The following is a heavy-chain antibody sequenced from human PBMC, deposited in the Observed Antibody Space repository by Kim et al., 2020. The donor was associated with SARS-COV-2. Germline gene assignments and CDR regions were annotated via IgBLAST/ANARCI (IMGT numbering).Heavy chain of an antibody. CDR3: AKERLGRGFDY. V-gene: IGHV3-23*01. CDR1: GFMFSNYA. Sequence: GGSLRLSCSASGFMFSNYAMGWVRQAPGKGLEWVSSISNSGSITHYADSVKGRFTISRDNSKNTLYLQMNSLRAEDTAVYYCAKERLGRGFDYWGQGTLVTVSS. J-gene: IGHJ4*02. CDR2: ISNSGSIT. D-gene: IGHD1-26*01.